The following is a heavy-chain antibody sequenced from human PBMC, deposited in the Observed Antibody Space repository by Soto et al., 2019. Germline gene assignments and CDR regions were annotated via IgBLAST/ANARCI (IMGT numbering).Heavy chain of an antibody. CDR2: IIPIFGTT. D-gene: IGHD3-3*01. V-gene: IGHV1-69*12. CDR3: ARGRGGMRLRLCTWTDDFDI. Sequence: QVQLVQSGAEVKKPGSSLKLSCKASGFTFSSYAMNWVRQAPGQGLEWVGGIIPIFGTTNHAQKFQGRVTLTADDSTRTAYLEVSSLRSDDTAVYYCARGRGGMRLRLCTWTDDFDIWGQGTMVTVSS. CDR1: GFTFSSYA. J-gene: IGHJ3*02.